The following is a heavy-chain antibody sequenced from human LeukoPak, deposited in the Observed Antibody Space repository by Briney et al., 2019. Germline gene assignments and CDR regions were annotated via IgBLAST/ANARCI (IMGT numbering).Heavy chain of an antibody. Sequence: GGSLKLSCAASGFTFSSYGIHWVRQAPGKGLEWVAVVSYDGGNKYYADSVKGRFTISRDNSQNTVYLQMNSLRAEDTAVYYCAKRAGQYGMDVWGQGTTVTVSS. CDR1: GFTFSSYG. D-gene: IGHD4/OR15-4a*01. V-gene: IGHV3-30*18. CDR2: VSYDGGNK. CDR3: AKRAGQYGMDV. J-gene: IGHJ6*02.